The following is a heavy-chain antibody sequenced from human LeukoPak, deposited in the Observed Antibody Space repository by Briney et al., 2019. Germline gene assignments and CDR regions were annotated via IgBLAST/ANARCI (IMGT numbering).Heavy chain of an antibody. J-gene: IGHJ4*02. D-gene: IGHD3-22*01. CDR1: GFNFSNYW. CDR3: ARDLYRIVVVPHYFDY. Sequence: GGSLRLSCAASGFNFSNYWMSWVRQAPGKGLEWVANIKEDESEKDYVDSVKGRFTISRDNAKNSLYLQMNSLRAEGTAVYYCARDLYRIVVVPHYFDYWGQGTLVTVSS. CDR2: IKEDESEK. V-gene: IGHV3-7*01.